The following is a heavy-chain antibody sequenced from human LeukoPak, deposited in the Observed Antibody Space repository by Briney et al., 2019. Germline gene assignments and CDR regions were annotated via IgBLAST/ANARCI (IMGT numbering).Heavy chain of an antibody. J-gene: IGHJ4*02. CDR2: PNPNSGGT. CDR3: ARGSRGRWLQFTYFDY. V-gene: IGHV1-2*06. Sequence: ASVKVSCKASGYTFTGYYMHWVRQAPGQGLDWMGRPNPNSGGTNYAQKFQGRVTMTRDTSISIAYMELSRLRSDDTAVYYCARGSRGRWLQFTYFDYWGQGTLVTVSS. CDR1: GYTFTGYY. D-gene: IGHD5-24*01.